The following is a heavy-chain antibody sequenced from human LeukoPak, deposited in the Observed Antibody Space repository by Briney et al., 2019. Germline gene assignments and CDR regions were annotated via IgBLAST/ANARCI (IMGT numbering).Heavy chain of an antibody. CDR2: ISSSSSTI. J-gene: IGHJ3*02. D-gene: IGHD3-16*01. CDR3: ARDLVSGSYAGYAFDI. V-gene: IGHV3-48*01. Sequence: GGSLRLSCAASGFTFSSYSMNWVRQAPGKGLEWVSYISSSSSTIYYADSVKGRFTISRDNAKNSLYLQMNSLRAEDTAVYYCARDLVSGSYAGYAFDIWGQGTMVTVSS. CDR1: GFTFSSYS.